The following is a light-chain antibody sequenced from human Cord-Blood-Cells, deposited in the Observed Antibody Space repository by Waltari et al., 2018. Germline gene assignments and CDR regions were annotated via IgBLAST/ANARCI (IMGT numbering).Light chain of an antibody. CDR2: EGS. Sequence: QSALTQPAPVSGSPGQSTTISSPGPSSDVGSYNLVSCYQQHPGKAPKLMIYEGSKRPSGVSNRFSGSKSGNTASLTISGLQAEDEADYYCCSYAGSSTFWVFGGGTKLTVL. J-gene: IGLJ3*02. CDR3: CSYAGSSTFWV. CDR1: SSDVGSYNL. V-gene: IGLV2-23*03.